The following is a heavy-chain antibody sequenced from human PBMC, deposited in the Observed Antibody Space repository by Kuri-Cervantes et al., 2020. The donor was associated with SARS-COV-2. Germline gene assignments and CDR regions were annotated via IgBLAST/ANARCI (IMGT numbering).Heavy chain of an antibody. V-gene: IGHV3-23*01. Sequence: GESLKISCAASGYSSSSFALSWGRQAPGKELEWDSSISGGGYSTYYADSVKGRFTISRDTSQKTLYLQMNSLRADDTALYFCAKSGLYTSNWNLFDHWGQGTLVTVSS. CDR3: AKSGLYTSNWNLFDH. CDR1: GYSSSSFA. CDR2: ISGGGYST. J-gene: IGHJ4*02. D-gene: IGHD6-13*01.